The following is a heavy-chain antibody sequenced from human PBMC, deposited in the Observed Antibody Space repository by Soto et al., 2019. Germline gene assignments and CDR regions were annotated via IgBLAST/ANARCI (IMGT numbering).Heavy chain of an antibody. D-gene: IGHD5-12*01. V-gene: IGHV4-34*01. CDR3: ARGVVATIHAFDI. Sequence: PSYTLSLTCAVYGGSFNGYYWSWIRQPPGKGLEWIGEINHSGSTNYNPSLKSRVTISVDTSKNQFSLKLSSVTAADTAVYYCARGVVATIHAFDIWGQATMVTVSS. J-gene: IGHJ3*02. CDR1: GGSFNGYY. CDR2: INHSGST.